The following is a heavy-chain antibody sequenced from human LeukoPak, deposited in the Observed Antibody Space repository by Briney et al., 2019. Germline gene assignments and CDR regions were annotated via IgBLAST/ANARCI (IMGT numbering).Heavy chain of an antibody. J-gene: IGHJ4*02. Sequence: PGGSLRLSCAASGFTFSSYGMHWVRQAPGKGLEWVAVISYDGSNKYYADSVKGRFTISRDNSKNTLYLQMNSLRAEDTAVYYCARDGEYDSSGLSPFDYWGQGTLVTVSS. CDR1: GFTFSSYG. V-gene: IGHV3-30*03. D-gene: IGHD3-22*01. CDR3: ARDGEYDSSGLSPFDY. CDR2: ISYDGSNK.